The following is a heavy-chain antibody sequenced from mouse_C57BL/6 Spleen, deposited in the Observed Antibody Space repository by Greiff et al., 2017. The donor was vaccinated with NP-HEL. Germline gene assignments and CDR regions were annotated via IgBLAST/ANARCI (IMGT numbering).Heavy chain of an antibody. D-gene: IGHD2-2*01. V-gene: IGHV1-69*01. Sequence: QVQLKQPGAELVMPGASVKLSCKASGYTFTSYWMHWVKQRPGQGLEWIGEIDPSDSYTNYNQKFKGKSTLTVDKSSSTAYMQLSSLTSEDSAVYYCSMVNYYAMDYWGQGTSVTVSS. CDR3: SMVNYYAMDY. CDR2: IDPSDSYT. CDR1: GYTFTSYW. J-gene: IGHJ4*01.